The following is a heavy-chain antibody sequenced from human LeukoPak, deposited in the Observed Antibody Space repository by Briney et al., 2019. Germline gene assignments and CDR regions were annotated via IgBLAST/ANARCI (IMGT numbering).Heavy chain of an antibody. J-gene: IGHJ5*02. CDR2: ISGYDGHT. CDR3: ARDRDLGAVAGTFDP. Sequence: ASVKVSCKTSGYIFTRFGISWVRQAPGQGLEWMGWISGYDGHTKYAQKLQGRVTLTTGTSTSTAYTDLRSLGSDDTAVYFCARDRDLGAVAGTFDPWGQGTLVTVSS. V-gene: IGHV1-18*01. D-gene: IGHD6-19*01. CDR1: GYIFTRFG.